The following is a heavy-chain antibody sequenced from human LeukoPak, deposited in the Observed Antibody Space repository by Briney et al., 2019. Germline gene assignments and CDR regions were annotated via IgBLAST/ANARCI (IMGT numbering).Heavy chain of an antibody. CDR2: IIPIFGTA. CDR1: GGTFSSYA. Sequence: GASVKVSCKASGGTFSSYAISWVRQAPGQGLEWMGGIIPIFGTANYAQKFQGRVTITADESTSTAYMELSSLRSEDTAVYYCARDCVRNYGGNSRCSDYWGQGTLVTVSS. V-gene: IGHV1-69*13. J-gene: IGHJ4*02. D-gene: IGHD4-23*01. CDR3: ARDCVRNYGGNSRCSDY.